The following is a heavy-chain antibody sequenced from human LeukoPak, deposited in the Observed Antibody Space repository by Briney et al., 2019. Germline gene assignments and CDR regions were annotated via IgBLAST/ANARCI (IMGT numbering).Heavy chain of an antibody. J-gene: IGHJ4*02. CDR1: GFTFSSYA. CDR2: ISGSGGGT. Sequence: GGSLRLSCAASGFTFSSYAMSWVRQAPGKGLEWVSAISGSGGGTYYADSVKGRFTISRDNSKNTLYLQMNSLRAEDTAVYYCAKLTSGSGSSALFDYWGQGTLVTVSS. D-gene: IGHD3-10*01. V-gene: IGHV3-23*01. CDR3: AKLTSGSGSSALFDY.